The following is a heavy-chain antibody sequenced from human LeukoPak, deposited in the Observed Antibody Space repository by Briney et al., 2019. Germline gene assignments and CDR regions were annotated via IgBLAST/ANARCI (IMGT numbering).Heavy chain of an antibody. Sequence: GGSPRLPCAASGLPYRNYWVHGLRQAPGKGLVWVSRINTDGSSTDYADSVKGRCTISTDNAKNTLYLQMNSLRAEDTAVYYCARDLDEYRCGNGAWGQGTLVTVSS. J-gene: IGHJ5*02. CDR1: GLPYRNYW. CDR3: ARDLDEYRCGNGA. D-gene: IGHD2/OR15-2a*01. CDR2: INTDGSST. V-gene: IGHV3-74*01.